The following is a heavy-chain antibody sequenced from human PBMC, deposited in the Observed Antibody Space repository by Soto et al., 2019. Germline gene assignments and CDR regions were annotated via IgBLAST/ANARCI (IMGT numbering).Heavy chain of an antibody. V-gene: IGHV1-3*01. CDR2: INAANGDT. CDR1: GYTFTSYG. D-gene: IGHD6-13*01. CDR3: VRRHVSATGIDWFDP. J-gene: IGHJ5*02. Sequence: ASVKVSCKASGYTFTSYGIHWVRQAPGQRLEWMRWINAANGDTKYSPKFQGRVTITRDTSASTAYMELSSLRSEDTAVYYCVRRHVSATGIDWFDPWGQGTLVTVSS.